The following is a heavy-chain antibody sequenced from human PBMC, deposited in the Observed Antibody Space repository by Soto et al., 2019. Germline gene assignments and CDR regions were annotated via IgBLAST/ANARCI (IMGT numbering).Heavy chain of an antibody. CDR1: RGSVTTSW. CDR2: IYPSDSDT. D-gene: IGHD1-26*01. Sequence: RRQALKIPGEGSRGSVTTSWIGWVRQMPGKGLEWMGIIYPSDSDTRYSPSFQGQVTISADKSITTAYLQWSSLKASDTAMYYCARHGGGFDYWGQATLVTLSS. J-gene: IGHJ4*02. V-gene: IGHV5-51*01. CDR3: ARHGGGFDY.